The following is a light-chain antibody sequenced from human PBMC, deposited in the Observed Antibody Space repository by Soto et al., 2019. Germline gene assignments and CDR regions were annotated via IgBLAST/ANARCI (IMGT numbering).Light chain of an antibody. Sequence: QSALTQPASVSASPGQPITISCIGTSSDVGNYNLVSWYQQHPGKAPTLMIFEGTKRPSGVSNRFSGSRSGNTASLTISGLQAEDEADYYCCSFAGGPYVFGTGTKLTVL. CDR1: SSDVGNYNL. CDR2: EGT. V-gene: IGLV2-23*01. J-gene: IGLJ1*01. CDR3: CSFAGGPYV.